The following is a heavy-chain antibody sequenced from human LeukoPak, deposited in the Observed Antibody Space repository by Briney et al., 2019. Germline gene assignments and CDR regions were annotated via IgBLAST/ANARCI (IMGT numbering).Heavy chain of an antibody. J-gene: IGHJ4*02. CDR3: ARARAGAGTFFFDY. V-gene: IGHV3-53*01. Sequence: GGSLRLSCAASGFTVSSNYMSWVRQAPGKGLEWVSAIYSGGSTYYADSVKGRFTISRDNSKNTLYLQMNSLRAEDTAVYYCARARAGAGTFFFDYWGQGTLVTVSS. CDR2: IYSGGST. D-gene: IGHD6-13*01. CDR1: GFTVSSNY.